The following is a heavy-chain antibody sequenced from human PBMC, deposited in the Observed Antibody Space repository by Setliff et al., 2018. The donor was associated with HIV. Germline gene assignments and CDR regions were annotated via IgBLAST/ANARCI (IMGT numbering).Heavy chain of an antibody. V-gene: IGHV4-39*01. CDR3: VKHVDSDFSGDPDWFDP. CDR1: GDSVSTRNSF. J-gene: IGHJ5*02. CDR2: FSYNGGR. Sequence: SETLSLTCTVSGDSVSTRNSFWGWIRQPPGKGLEWIGSFSYNGGRRYTPSLKSRVTISVDMSKNQFSLNLNSVTAADTAVYYCVKHVDSDFSGDPDWFDPWGQGIPVTVSS. D-gene: IGHD2-15*01.